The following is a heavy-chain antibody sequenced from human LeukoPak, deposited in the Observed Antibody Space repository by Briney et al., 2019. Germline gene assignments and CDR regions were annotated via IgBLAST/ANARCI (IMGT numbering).Heavy chain of an antibody. D-gene: IGHD4/OR15-4a*01. J-gene: IGHJ4*02. CDR2: IYSDNT. V-gene: IGHV3-53*01. CDR1: GSTVSSNS. Sequence: GGSLRLSCTVSGSTVSSNSMSWVRQAPGKGLEWVSFIYSDNTHYSDSVKGRFTISRDNSRNTLYLQMNSLRAEDTAVYYCARRAGAYSHPYDYWGQGTLVTVSS. CDR3: ARRAGAYSHPYDY.